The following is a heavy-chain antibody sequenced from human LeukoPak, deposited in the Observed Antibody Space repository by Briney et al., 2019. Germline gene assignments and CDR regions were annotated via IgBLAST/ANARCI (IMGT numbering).Heavy chain of an antibody. V-gene: IGHV3-23*01. CDR2: ISGSGGST. D-gene: IGHD4-17*01. Sequence: GGSLRLSCAASGFTFSSYAMSWVRQAPGKGLEWVSAISGSGGSTYYADSVKGRFTISRDNSKNTLYLQMNSLRAEDTAVYYCAKDLRYGDPTLGAFDIWGQGTMVTVSS. CDR3: AKDLRYGDPTLGAFDI. J-gene: IGHJ3*02. CDR1: GFTFSSYA.